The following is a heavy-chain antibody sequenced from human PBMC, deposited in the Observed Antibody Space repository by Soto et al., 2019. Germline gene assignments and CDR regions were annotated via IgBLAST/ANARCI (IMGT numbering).Heavy chain of an antibody. CDR3: AIPPPMDSSSPEDGYYYYYGMDV. D-gene: IGHD6-6*01. CDR2: ISAHNGNT. V-gene: IGHV1-18*01. J-gene: IGHJ6*02. CDR1: GYTFTSYG. Sequence: ASVKVSCKASGYTFTSYGISWVRQAPGQGLEWMGWISAHNGNTNYAQKLQGRVTMTTDTSTSTAYMELRSLRSDDTAVYYCAIPPPMDSSSPEDGYYYYYGMDVWGQGTTVTVSS.